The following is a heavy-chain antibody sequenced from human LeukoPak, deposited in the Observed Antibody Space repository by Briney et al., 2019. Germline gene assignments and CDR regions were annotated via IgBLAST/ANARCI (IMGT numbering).Heavy chain of an antibody. CDR2: ISYDGINT. CDR1: GFTFSNYA. Sequence: GRSLRLSCAASGFTFSNYAIHWVRQPPGKGLEWVAFISYDGINTYYADSVKGRFTISRDNAKNSLYLQMNSLRAEDTAVYYCARGWRFDIWGQGTMVTVSS. D-gene: IGHD2-15*01. J-gene: IGHJ3*02. CDR3: ARGWRFDI. V-gene: IGHV3-30*04.